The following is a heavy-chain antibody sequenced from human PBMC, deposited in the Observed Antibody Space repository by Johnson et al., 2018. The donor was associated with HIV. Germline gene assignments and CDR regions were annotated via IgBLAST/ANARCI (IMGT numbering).Heavy chain of an antibody. V-gene: IGHV3-11*01. CDR2: ISSSGSTI. Sequence: QVQLVESGGGLVQPGGSLRLSCAASGFTFSDYYMSWIRQAPGKGLEWVSYISSSGSTIYYADSVKGRFTISRDNAKNSLYLQMNSLRAEDTAVYYCAKRIANNPASDAFDIWGQGTMVTVSS. CDR3: AKRIANNPASDAFDI. CDR1: GFTFSDYY. J-gene: IGHJ3*02. D-gene: IGHD2-21*01.